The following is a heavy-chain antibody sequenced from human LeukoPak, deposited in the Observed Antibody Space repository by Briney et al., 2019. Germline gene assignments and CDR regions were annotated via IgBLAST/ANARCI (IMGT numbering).Heavy chain of an antibody. Sequence: SVKVSCKASGFTFTSSAVQWARQARGQRLEWIGWIVVGSSNTNYAQKFQERVTITRDMSTSTVYMELSSLRSEDTAVYYCAAEGRPTVVTFRKGAVDLWGQGTMVTVSS. CDR1: GFTFTSSA. D-gene: IGHD4-23*01. CDR3: AAEGRPTVVTFRKGAVDL. J-gene: IGHJ3*01. CDR2: IVVGSSNT. V-gene: IGHV1-58*01.